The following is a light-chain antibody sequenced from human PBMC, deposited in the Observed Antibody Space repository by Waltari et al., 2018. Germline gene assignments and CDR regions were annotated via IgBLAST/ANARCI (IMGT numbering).Light chain of an antibody. CDR2: LGS. CDR1: QSLLYSNGNNY. Sequence: EIVMTQSPLSLPVTPGEPASISCRSSQSLLYSNGNNYLGWYLQKPGQSPQLLIYLGSNRASGVPDRISGSGSGTDFTLKISIVEAEDVGIYYCMQTLQTPKTFGQGTKVEIK. J-gene: IGKJ1*01. V-gene: IGKV2-28*01. CDR3: MQTLQTPKT.